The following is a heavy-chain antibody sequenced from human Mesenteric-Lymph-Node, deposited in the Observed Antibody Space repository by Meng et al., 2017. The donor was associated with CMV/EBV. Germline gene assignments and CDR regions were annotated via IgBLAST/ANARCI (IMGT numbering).Heavy chain of an antibody. CDR1: GGSFSGYY. CDR3: ARHQRWLKSEGGFNY. D-gene: IGHD4-23*01. J-gene: IGHJ4*02. CDR2: INHSGST. Sequence: QVPLQQVGSVLFKPSETLPLPCAVYGGSFSGYYWSWIRQPPGKGLEWIGEINHSGSTNYNPSLKSRVTISVDTSKNQFSLKLSSVTAADTAVYYCARHQRWLKSEGGFNYWGQGTLVTVSS. V-gene: IGHV4-34*01.